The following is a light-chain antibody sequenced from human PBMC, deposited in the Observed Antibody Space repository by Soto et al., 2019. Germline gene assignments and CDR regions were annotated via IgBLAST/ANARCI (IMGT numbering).Light chain of an antibody. Sequence: EIVMTQSPATLSVSPGERATLSCRASQSVGSDLAWYQQKPGQAPRLVIYGASSRATGIPDRFSGSGSGTDFTLTISRLEPEDFAVYYCQQYGSSPALTFGGGTKVDSK. J-gene: IGKJ4*01. CDR3: QQYGSSPALT. V-gene: IGKV3-20*01. CDR1: QSVGSD. CDR2: GAS.